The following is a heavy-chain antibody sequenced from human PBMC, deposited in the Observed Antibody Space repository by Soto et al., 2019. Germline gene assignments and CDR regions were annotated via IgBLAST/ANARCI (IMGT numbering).Heavy chain of an antibody. J-gene: IGHJ6*03. D-gene: IGHD1-1*01. Sequence: ASVKVSCKASGYTFTSYYMHWVRQAPGQGLEWMGIINPSGGSTSYAQKFQGRVTMTRDTSTSTVYMELSSLRSEDTAVYYCARGRGTGTYYYYYMDVWGKGTTVTVSS. V-gene: IGHV1-46*03. CDR1: GYTFTSYY. CDR2: INPSGGST. CDR3: ARGRGTGTYYYYYMDV.